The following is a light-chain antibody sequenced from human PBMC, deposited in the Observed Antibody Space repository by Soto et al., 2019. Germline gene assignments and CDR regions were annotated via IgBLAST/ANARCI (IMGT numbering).Light chain of an antibody. CDR2: CAS. Sequence: EIVMTQSPATLSVSPGERATLSCKASQSVSSKLAWYQHIAGQAPRLLFYCASTRATGIPSRFSGGGSGTEFTLTIRILQAEDFAVCYSQHYNNSPLLTFGGGTKVDIK. J-gene: IGKJ4*01. CDR1: QSVSSK. V-gene: IGKV3-15*01. CDR3: QHYNNSPLLT.